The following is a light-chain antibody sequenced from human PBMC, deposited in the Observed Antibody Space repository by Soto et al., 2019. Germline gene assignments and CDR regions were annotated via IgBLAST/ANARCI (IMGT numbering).Light chain of an antibody. Sequence: EIVLTQSPGTLSLSPGERATLSCRASESVSISYLSWYQQKRGQAPRLLIYGTSGRATGIPDRFSGSGSGTDSTLTISRLEPEDFAVYYCQQYGYFVFTCGPGTKVEIK. J-gene: IGKJ3*01. V-gene: IGKV3-20*01. CDR2: GTS. CDR1: ESVSISY. CDR3: QQYGYFVFT.